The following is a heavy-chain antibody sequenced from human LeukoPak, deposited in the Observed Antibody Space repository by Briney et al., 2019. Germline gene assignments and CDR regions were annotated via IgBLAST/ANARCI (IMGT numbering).Heavy chain of an antibody. Sequence: GGSLSLACAASGFTVSSNYMSWVRQAPGKGLEWVSVIYSGGSTYYADSVKGRFTISRHNSKNTLYLQMNSLRAEDTAVYYCAARTGVDYYGSGSYYYWGQGTLVTVSS. CDR2: IYSGGST. J-gene: IGHJ4*02. V-gene: IGHV3-53*04. D-gene: IGHD3-10*01. CDR3: AARTGVDYYGSGSYYY. CDR1: GFTVSSNY.